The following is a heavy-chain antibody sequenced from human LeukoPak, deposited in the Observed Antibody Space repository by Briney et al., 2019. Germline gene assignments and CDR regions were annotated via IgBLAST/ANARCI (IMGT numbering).Heavy chain of an antibody. V-gene: IGHV3-7*01. CDR1: GFTFSSYW. D-gene: IGHD3-3*01. CDR3: ARAYRITIFGVVISWFDY. Sequence: PGGSLRLSCAASGFTFSSYWMSWVRQAPGKGLEWVANIKQDGSEKYYVDSVKGRFTISRDNAKNSLYLQMNSLRAEDTAVYYCARAYRITIFGVVISWFDYWGQGTLVTVSS. J-gene: IGHJ4*02. CDR2: IKQDGSEK.